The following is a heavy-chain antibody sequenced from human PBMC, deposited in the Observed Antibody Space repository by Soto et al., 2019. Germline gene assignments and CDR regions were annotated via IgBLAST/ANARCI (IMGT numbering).Heavy chain of an antibody. CDR2: IWYDGSNK. D-gene: IGHD4-17*01. CDR1: GCTCSSYG. V-gene: IGHV3-33*01. Sequence: GGSNRVSSTAAGCTCSSYGRHWVRKAPGKGLEWVAVIWYDGSNKYYADSVKGRFTISRDNSKNTLYLQMNSLRAEDTAVYYCARDTHDYGDYRFDYWGQGTLVTVSS. CDR3: ARDTHDYGDYRFDY. J-gene: IGHJ4*02.